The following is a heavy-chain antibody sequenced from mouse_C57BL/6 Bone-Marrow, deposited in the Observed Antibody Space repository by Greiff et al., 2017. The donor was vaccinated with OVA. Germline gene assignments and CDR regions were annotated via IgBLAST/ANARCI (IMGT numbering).Heavy chain of an antibody. CDR1: GYTFTSYW. CDR3: ARSDLLWLRRFAY. Sequence: VQLQQSGAELAKPGASVKLSCKASGYTFTSYWMHWVKQRPGQGLEWIGYINPSSGYTKYNQKFKDKATLTADKSSSTAYMLLSSLTYEDSAVYYCARSDLLWLRRFAYWGQGTLVTVSA. D-gene: IGHD2-2*01. V-gene: IGHV1-7*01. CDR2: INPSSGYT. J-gene: IGHJ3*01.